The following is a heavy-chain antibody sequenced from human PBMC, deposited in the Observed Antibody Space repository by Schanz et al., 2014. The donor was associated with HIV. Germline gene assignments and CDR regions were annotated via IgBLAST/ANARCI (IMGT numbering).Heavy chain of an antibody. D-gene: IGHD3-10*01. CDR2: ISYDGSNK. V-gene: IGHV3-30*03. CDR3: ARAMVRGSGNYYYYYGLDV. Sequence: QVQLVESGGGVVQPGRSLRLSCAASGFTFSSYGMHWVRQAPGKGLEWVAVISYDGSNKYYADSVKGRFTISRDNSKNTLYLQMNSLRAEDTAVYYCARAMVRGSGNYYYYYGLDVWGHGTTVTVSS. J-gene: IGHJ6*02. CDR1: GFTFSSYG.